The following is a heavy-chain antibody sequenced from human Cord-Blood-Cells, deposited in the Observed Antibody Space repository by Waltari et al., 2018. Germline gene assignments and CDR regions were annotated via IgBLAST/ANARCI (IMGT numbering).Heavy chain of an antibody. D-gene: IGHD2-2*01. CDR2: INQNTGGT. V-gene: IGHV1-2*04. Sequence: QVQLVQSGAEVKKPGASVKVSCKASGYTFTGYSMHWVRQAPGQGLEGMGWINQNTGGTNYAQKFQGWVTMTRETSISTAYMELSRLRSDDTAVYYCARGSAIVVVPAAIQGYFDLWGRGTLVTVSS. J-gene: IGHJ2*01. CDR1: GYTFTGYS. CDR3: ARGSAIVVVPAAIQGYFDL.